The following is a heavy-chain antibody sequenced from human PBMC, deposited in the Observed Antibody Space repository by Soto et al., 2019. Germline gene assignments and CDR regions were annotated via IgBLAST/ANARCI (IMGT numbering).Heavy chain of an antibody. V-gene: IGHV4-59*01. J-gene: IGHJ3*02. CDR2: VYYSGST. D-gene: IGHD3-22*01. Sequence: LSLTCTVSGASISSSYWSLIRQSPGKGLEWIGYVYYSGSTNHNPSLKSRVTISVDTSKNQFSLKLSSVTAADTAVYYCARGYYDTSGQSNTFDIWGQGTMVNVSS. CDR1: GASISSSY. CDR3: ARGYYDTSGQSNTFDI.